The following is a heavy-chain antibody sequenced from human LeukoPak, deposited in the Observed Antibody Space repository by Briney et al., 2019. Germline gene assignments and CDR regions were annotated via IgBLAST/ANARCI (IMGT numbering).Heavy chain of an antibody. V-gene: IGHV3-30*03. Sequence: GGSLRLSCAASGFTFSSYGMHWVRQAPGKGLEWVAVISYDGSNKYYADSVKGRFTISRDNSKNTLYLQMNNLRAEDTAVYYCARDWMATRTIDYWGQGTLVTVS. CDR3: ARDWMATRTIDY. J-gene: IGHJ4*02. D-gene: IGHD5-24*01. CDR2: ISYDGSNK. CDR1: GFTFSSYG.